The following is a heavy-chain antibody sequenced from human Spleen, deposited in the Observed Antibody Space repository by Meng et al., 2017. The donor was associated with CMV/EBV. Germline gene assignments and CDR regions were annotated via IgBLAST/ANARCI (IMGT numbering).Heavy chain of an antibody. J-gene: IGHJ6*02. V-gene: IGHV4-61*01. CDR1: GGSVSGGTYY. D-gene: IGHD5-24*01. CDR3: ARTITEYYYYYYGMDV. CDR2: IDYSGST. Sequence: SETLSLTCTVSGGSVSGGTYYWSWIRQPPGKGLEWIGYIDYSGSTRYNPSLKSRVTMSVDTSRNQFSLRLSSVTAADTAGYYCARTITEYYYYYYGMDVWGQGTTVTVSS.